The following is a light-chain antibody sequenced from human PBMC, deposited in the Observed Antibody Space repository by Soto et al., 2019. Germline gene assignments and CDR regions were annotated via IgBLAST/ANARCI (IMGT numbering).Light chain of an antibody. CDR1: QGISWY. CDR2: AAS. Sequence: DIQMTQSPSSLSASIGDRVTIPCRASQGISWYLNWYQQKPGKAPKLLIYAASTLKSGVPSRFSGSGAGTDFTLTISSLQPEDFGIYYCQQSYSLPLTFGGGTKVENK. J-gene: IGKJ4*01. CDR3: QQSYSLPLT. V-gene: IGKV1-39*01.